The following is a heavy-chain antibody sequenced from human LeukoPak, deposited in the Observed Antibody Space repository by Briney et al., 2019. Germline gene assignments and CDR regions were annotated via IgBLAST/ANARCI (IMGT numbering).Heavy chain of an antibody. J-gene: IGHJ5*02. V-gene: IGHV5-51*01. CDR2: IYAGGSDT. Sequence: GESLKISCQGSGYSFTTYWIGWVRQMPGKGLEWMGIIYAGGSDTRYSPSFEGQVTISVDKSISTAYLQWSSLKASDTAMYYCARSSSGGSSPINWFDPWGQGTLVTVSS. D-gene: IGHD2/OR15-2a*01. CDR1: GYSFTTYW. CDR3: ARSSSGGSSPINWFDP.